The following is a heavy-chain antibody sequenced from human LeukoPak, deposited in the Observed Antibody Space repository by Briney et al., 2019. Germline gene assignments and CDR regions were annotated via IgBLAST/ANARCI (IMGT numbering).Heavy chain of an antibody. CDR1: GGSFSGYY. Sequence: SETLTLTCAVYGGSFSGYYWSWIRQPPGKGLEWIGEINHSGSTNYNPSLKSRVTISVDTSKNQFSLKLSSVTAADTAVYYCARYYYDSSGYYNWFDPWGQGTLVTVSS. J-gene: IGHJ5*02. CDR3: ARYYYDSSGYYNWFDP. CDR2: INHSGST. D-gene: IGHD3-22*01. V-gene: IGHV4-34*01.